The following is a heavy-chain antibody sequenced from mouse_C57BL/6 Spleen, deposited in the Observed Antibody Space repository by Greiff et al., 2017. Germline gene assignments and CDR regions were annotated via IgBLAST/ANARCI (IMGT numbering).Heavy chain of an antibody. CDR1: GFTFTDYY. V-gene: IGHV7-3*01. CDR2: IRNKANGYTT. J-gene: IGHJ2*01. D-gene: IGHD2-4*01. CDR3: ARNYDGVYFAY. Sequence: EVQVVESGGGLVQPGGSLSLSCAASGFTFTDYYMSWVRQPPGKALEWLGFIRNKANGYTTEYSASVKGRFTISRDNSQSILYLQMNALRAEDSATYYCARNYDGVYFAYWGQGTTLTVSS.